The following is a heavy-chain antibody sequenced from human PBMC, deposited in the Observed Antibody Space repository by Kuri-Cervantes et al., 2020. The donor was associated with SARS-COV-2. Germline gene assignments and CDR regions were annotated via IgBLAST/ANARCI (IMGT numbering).Heavy chain of an antibody. D-gene: IGHD3-22*01. CDR1: GFTFSGHW. Sequence: GGSLRLSCAASGFTFSGHWIHWVRQAPGKGLVWVSRINPDGSYTNNADSVKGRFTLSRDNAKNMLFLQMNSLRAEDTAVYYCARDPLSQSIDDYYYGMDVWGQGTTVTVSS. CDR3: ARDPLSQSIDDYYYGMDV. J-gene: IGHJ6*02. V-gene: IGHV3-74*01. CDR2: INPDGSYT.